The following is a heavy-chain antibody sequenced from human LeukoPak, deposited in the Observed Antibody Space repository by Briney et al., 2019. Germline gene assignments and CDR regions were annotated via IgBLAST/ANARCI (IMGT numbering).Heavy chain of an antibody. D-gene: IGHD2-15*01. V-gene: IGHV1-69*05. CDR1: GGTFSSYA. Sequence: SVKVSCKASGGTFSSYAISWVRQAPGQGLEWMGRIIPIFGTANYAQKFQGRVTITTDESTSPAYMELSSLRSEDTAVYYCARDRDCSGGSCTYFDYWGQRTLVTVSS. J-gene: IGHJ4*02. CDR2: IIPIFGTA. CDR3: ARDRDCSGGSCTYFDY.